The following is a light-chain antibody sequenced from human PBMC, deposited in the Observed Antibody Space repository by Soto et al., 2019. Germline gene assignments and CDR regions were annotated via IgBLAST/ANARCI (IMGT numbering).Light chain of an antibody. CDR1: QSVSSY. V-gene: IGKV3-11*01. J-gene: IGKJ4*01. Sequence: EIVLTQSPATLSLSPGERATLSCRASQSVSSYLAWYQQKPGQAPRLLIYDASNRATGIPARFSGSGSGTDFTLTISRLEPEDCAVYYCQQRSNWPRALTFGGGTKVEIK. CDR3: QQRSNWPRALT. CDR2: DAS.